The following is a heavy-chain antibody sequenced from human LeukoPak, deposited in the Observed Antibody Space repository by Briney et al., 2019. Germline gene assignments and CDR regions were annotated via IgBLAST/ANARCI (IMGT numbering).Heavy chain of an antibody. Sequence: GGSLRLSCAASGFTFSSYGMHWVRQAPGKGLEWVAVISYDGSNKYYADSVKGRFTISRDNSKNTLYLQMNSLRAEDTAVYYCAKDPLRYCSGGSCAYGMDVWGRGTTVTVSS. J-gene: IGHJ6*02. V-gene: IGHV3-30*18. CDR2: ISYDGSNK. CDR1: GFTFSSYG. D-gene: IGHD2-15*01. CDR3: AKDPLRYCSGGSCAYGMDV.